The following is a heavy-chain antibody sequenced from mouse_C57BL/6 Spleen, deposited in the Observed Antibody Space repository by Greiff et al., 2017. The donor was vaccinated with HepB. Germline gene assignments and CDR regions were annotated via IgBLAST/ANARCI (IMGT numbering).Heavy chain of an antibody. J-gene: IGHJ1*03. CDR3: AYDGYYGYFDV. V-gene: IGHV3-1*01. CDR1: GYSITSGYD. Sequence: DVKLVESGPGMVKPSQSLSLTCTVTGYSITSGYDWHWIRHFPGNKLEWMGYISYSGSTNYNPSLKSRISITHDTSKNHFFLKLNSVTTEDTATYYCAYDGYYGYFDVWGTGTTVTVSS. CDR2: ISYSGST. D-gene: IGHD2-3*01.